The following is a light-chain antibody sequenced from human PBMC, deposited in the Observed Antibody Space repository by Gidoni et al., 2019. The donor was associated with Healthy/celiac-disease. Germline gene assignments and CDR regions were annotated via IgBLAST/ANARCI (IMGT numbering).Light chain of an antibody. V-gene: IGKV3-15*01. CDR3: QQYNNGLRGWT. J-gene: IGKJ1*01. Sequence: EIVMTQSPATLSVSPGERATLSCRASQSVSSNLAWYQQKPGQAPRLLIYGASTRATGIPARFSGSGSGTEFTLTISSLQSEDFAVDYCQQYNNGLRGWTFGQGTKVEIK. CDR1: QSVSSN. CDR2: GAS.